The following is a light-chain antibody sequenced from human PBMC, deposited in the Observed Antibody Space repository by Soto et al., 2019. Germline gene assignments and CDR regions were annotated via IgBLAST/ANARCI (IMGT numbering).Light chain of an antibody. CDR2: GAS. J-gene: IGKJ1*01. V-gene: IGKV3-15*01. CDR1: QSVNSK. Sequence: EIVMTQSPATLSVSPGERATLSCRASQSVNSKLAWYQQKPGRAPRLLIYGASSLQSGVPSRFSGSGSGTDFTLTISSLQPEDFATYYCQQSYSTPWTFGQGTKVDIK. CDR3: QQSYSTPWT.